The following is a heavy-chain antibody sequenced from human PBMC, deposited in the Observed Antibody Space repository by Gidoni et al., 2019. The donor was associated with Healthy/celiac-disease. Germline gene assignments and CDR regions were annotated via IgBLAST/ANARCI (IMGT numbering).Heavy chain of an antibody. V-gene: IGHV1-69*01. CDR2: IIPIFGTA. J-gene: IGHJ1*01. Sequence: QVQLVQSGAEGKKPGASVKVSCKASGGTFSSYAISWVRQAPGQGLEWMGGIIPIFGTANYAQKFQGRVTITADESTSTAYMELSSLRSEDTAVYYCARGRALYKGEYFQHWGQGTLVTVSS. CDR1: GGTFSSYA. D-gene: IGHD1-1*01. CDR3: ARGRALYKGEYFQH.